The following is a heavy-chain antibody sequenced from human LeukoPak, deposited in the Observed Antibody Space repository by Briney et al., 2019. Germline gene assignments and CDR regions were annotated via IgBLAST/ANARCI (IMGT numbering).Heavy chain of an antibody. CDR1: GYSISSGYY. D-gene: IGHD3-22*01. J-gene: IGHJ6*03. CDR2: IYHSGST. V-gene: IGHV4-38-2*01. Sequence: PSETLSLTCAVSGYSISSGYYWGWIRQPPGKGLEWIGSIYHSGSTYYNPSLKSRVTISVDTSKNQFSLKLSSVTAADTAVYYCARYYYDSSGYYPPYMDVWGKGTTVTVSS. CDR3: ARYYYDSSGYYPPYMDV.